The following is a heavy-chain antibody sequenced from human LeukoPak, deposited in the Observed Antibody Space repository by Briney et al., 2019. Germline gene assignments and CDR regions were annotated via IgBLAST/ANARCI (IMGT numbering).Heavy chain of an antibody. CDR1: GGSFSGYY. CDR2: VNHSGST. V-gene: IGHV4-34*01. Sequence: SETLSLTCAVYGGSFSGYYWSWIRQPPGKGLEWIGEVNHSGSTYYNPSLKSRVTISVDTSKKQFSLKLSSVTAADTAVYYCASTPSGSSAWYYFDKWGQGTLVTVSS. D-gene: IGHD6-19*01. CDR3: ASTPSGSSAWYYFDK. J-gene: IGHJ4*02.